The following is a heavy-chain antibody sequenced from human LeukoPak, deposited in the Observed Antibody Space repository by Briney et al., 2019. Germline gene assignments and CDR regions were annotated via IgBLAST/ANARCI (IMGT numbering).Heavy chain of an antibody. V-gene: IGHV3-33*01. Sequence: LPGGSLRLSCAASSGLLFSSHGMHWVRQAPGKGLEWVAVIWYDGSNKDYADSVKGRFTISRDNSKNTLYLQMNSLRAEDTAVYYCASSPLSHCSGTSCQYHDAFDIWGQGTMVTVCS. D-gene: IGHD2-2*01. CDR2: IWYDGSNK. CDR1: GLLFSSHG. J-gene: IGHJ3*02. CDR3: ASSPLSHCSGTSCQYHDAFDI.